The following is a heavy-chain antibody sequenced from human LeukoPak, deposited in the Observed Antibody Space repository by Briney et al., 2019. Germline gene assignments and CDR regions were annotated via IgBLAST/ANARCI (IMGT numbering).Heavy chain of an antibody. D-gene: IGHD4-17*01. CDR2: IGGSGDSR. V-gene: IGHV3-23*01. J-gene: IGHJ3*02. Sequence: GGSLRLSCAASGFTFSSYSMNWVRQAPGKGLEWVSGIGGSGDSRYYADSEKGRFTISRDNSKNTLYLQMNSLRAEDTAVYYCAKPERHMTTVTTRVRNDAFDIWGQGTMVTVSS. CDR1: GFTFSSYS. CDR3: AKPERHMTTVTTRVRNDAFDI.